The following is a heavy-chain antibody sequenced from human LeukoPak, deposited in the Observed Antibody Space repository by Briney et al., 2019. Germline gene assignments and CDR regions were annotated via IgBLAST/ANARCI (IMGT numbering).Heavy chain of an antibody. CDR1: GGTFSSYA. J-gene: IGHJ3*02. D-gene: IGHD3-10*01. CDR2: IIPIFGTA. V-gene: IGHV1-69*06. CDR3: ARDSMVRGVIVYSFDI. Sequence: SVKVSCKASGGTFSSYAISWVRQAPGQGLEWMGRIIPIFGTANYAQKFQGRVTITADKSTSTAYMELSSLRSEDTAVYYCARDSMVRGVIVYSFDIWGQGTMVTVSS.